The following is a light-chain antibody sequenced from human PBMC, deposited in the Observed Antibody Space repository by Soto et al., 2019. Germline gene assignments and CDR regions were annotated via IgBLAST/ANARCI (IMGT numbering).Light chain of an antibody. J-gene: IGLJ1*01. V-gene: IGLV2-14*03. CDR2: DVS. Sequence: QSVLTHPASVSGSPGHSITISFTGTITYVCGDNYVSWYQQYPGKAPKLIIYDVSSRPSGVSDRFSSSKSGNTASLTISGLQAEDEADYYCNSYKSATTLRGVFGVGTKVTVL. CDR1: ITYVCGDNY. CDR3: NSYKSATTLRGV.